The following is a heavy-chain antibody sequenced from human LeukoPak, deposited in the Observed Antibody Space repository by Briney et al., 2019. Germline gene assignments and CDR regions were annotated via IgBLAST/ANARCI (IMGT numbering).Heavy chain of an antibody. CDR1: GYSISTGYY. D-gene: IGHD6-13*01. CDR2: IFHSGTT. Sequence: PSETLSLTCTVSGYSISTGYYWGWIRQSPEKGLEWIGSIFHSGTTYYNPSLKSRATLSVDTSKNQFSLRLSSVTAADTAVYFCAKSIASAGTNSCYYMDVWGKGTTVTVSS. V-gene: IGHV4-38-2*02. CDR3: AKSIASAGTNSCYYMDV. J-gene: IGHJ6*03.